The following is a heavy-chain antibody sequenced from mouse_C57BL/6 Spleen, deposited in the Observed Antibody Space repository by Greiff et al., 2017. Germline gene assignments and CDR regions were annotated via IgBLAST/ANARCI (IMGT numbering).Heavy chain of an antibody. CDR3: ARDQLLRYYFDY. CDR1: GFTFSDYG. J-gene: IGHJ2*01. Sequence: EVKVVESGGGLVKPGGSLKLSCAASGFTFSDYGMHWVRQAPEKGLEWVAYISSGSSTIYYADTVKGRFTISRDNAKNTLFLQMTSLRSEDTAMYYCARDQLLRYYFDYWGQGTTLTVSS. V-gene: IGHV5-17*01. D-gene: IGHD1-1*01. CDR2: ISSGSSTI.